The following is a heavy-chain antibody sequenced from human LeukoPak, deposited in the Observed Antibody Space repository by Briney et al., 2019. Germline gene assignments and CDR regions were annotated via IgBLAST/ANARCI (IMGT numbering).Heavy chain of an antibody. D-gene: IGHD6-19*01. J-gene: IGHJ4*02. Sequence: GGSLRLSCAASAFTFSSYGMHWVRQAPGKGLEWVAFIRYDGSNKYYADSVKGRFAISRDNSKNTLYLQKNSLRAEDTAVYYCAREPKQWLVPIDFWGQGTLVTVSS. V-gene: IGHV3-30*02. CDR3: AREPKQWLVPIDF. CDR1: AFTFSSYG. CDR2: IRYDGSNK.